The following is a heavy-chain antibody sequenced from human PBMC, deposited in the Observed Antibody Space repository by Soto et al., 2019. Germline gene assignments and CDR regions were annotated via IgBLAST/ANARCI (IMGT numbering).Heavy chain of an antibody. CDR3: ARAGGYGDYEPRFDY. CDR1: GGPISSYY. J-gene: IGHJ4*02. CDR2: IYYSGST. D-gene: IGHD4-17*01. V-gene: IGHV4-59*01. Sequence: TSETLSLTCTVSGGPISSYYWSWIRQPPGKGLEWIGYIYYSGSTNYNPSLKSRVTISVDTSKNQFSLKLSSVAAADTAVYYCARAGGYGDYEPRFDYWGQGTLVTVSS.